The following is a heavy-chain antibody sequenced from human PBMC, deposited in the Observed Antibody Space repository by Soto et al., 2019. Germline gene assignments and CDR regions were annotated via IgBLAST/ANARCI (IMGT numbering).Heavy chain of an antibody. Sequence: EVQLVESGGDSVQPGGSLRLSCAASGFTFSSYWMHWVRQAPGKGLVWVSRIKSDGSGTYYADSVKGRLTISRDNAKNTLYLQMNSLRAEDTAVYYCARGDGDYYDGNGYLGRHWGQGTLVTVSS. V-gene: IGHV3-74*01. CDR3: ARGDGDYYDGNGYLGRH. D-gene: IGHD3-22*01. J-gene: IGHJ4*02. CDR2: IKSDGSGT. CDR1: GFTFSSYW.